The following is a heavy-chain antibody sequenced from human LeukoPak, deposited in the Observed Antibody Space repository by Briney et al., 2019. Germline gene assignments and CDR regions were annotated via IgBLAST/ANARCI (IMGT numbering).Heavy chain of an antibody. Sequence: GASVKVSCRASGYTFTGYYMHWVRQAPGQGLEWMGWINPNSGGTNYAQKFQGRVTMTRDTSISTAYMELSRLRSDDTAVYYCARARYSFGAFDIWGQGTMVTVS. CDR2: INPNSGGT. D-gene: IGHD6-13*01. CDR3: ARARYSFGAFDI. V-gene: IGHV1-2*02. CDR1: GYTFTGYY. J-gene: IGHJ3*02.